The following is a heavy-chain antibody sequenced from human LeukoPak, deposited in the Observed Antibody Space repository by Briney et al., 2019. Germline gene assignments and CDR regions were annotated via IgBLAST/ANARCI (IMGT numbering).Heavy chain of an antibody. J-gene: IGHJ4*02. V-gene: IGHV3-21*01. D-gene: IGHD6-19*01. CDR1: GFTFSGYT. CDR2: ISTSSSYI. Sequence: GGSLRLSCAASGFTFSGYTMNWVRQAPGKGLEWVSSISTSSSYIYYADSVKGRFTISRDNAKNSLYLQMSSLRAEDTAVYYCARRGAVPGAFDYWGQGTLVTVSS. CDR3: ARRGAVPGAFDY.